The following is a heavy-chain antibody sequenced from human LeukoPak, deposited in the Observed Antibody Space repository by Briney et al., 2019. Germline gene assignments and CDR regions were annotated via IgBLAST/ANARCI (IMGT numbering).Heavy chain of an antibody. CDR3: ARDPLDYYDSSGYARLDY. J-gene: IGHJ4*02. V-gene: IGHV3-48*01. Sequence: GGSLRLSCAASGFTFSIYIMNWVRQAPEKGLEWVSYISSRSHNIYYEDSVKGRFTMSRDNAKNSLYLQMNSLRAEDTAVYYCARDPLDYYDSSGYARLDYWGQGTLVTVSS. D-gene: IGHD3-22*01. CDR2: ISSRSHNI. CDR1: GFTFSIYI.